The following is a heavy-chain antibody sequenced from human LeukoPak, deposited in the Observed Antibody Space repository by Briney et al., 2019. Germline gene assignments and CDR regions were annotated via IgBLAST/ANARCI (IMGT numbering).Heavy chain of an antibody. D-gene: IGHD1-14*01. J-gene: IGHJ1*01. CDR1: GFTFSSFW. CDR2: IKQDGSEK. Sequence: GGPLRLSCAASGFTFSSFWMSWVRQAPGKGLEWVANIKQDGSEKYYVDSVKGRFSISRDNAKNSMYLQMNSLRAEDTAVYYCARESPYNGGSAEYFQHWGQGTLVTVSS. CDR3: ARESPYNGGSAEYFQH. V-gene: IGHV3-7*03.